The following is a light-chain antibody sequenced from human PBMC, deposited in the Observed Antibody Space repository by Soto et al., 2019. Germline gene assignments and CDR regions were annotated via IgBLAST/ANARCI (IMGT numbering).Light chain of an antibody. V-gene: IGKV3-11*01. J-gene: IGKJ2*01. CDR1: QRVSSY. Sequence: EIVLTQSPATLSLSPGERATLSCRASQRVSSYLAWYQQKPGQAPRLLIYDASNRATGIPARFSGSGSGTVFTLTISSLEPEDFAVYYCQQRSNWPPVYTFGQGTKLEI. CDR3: QQRSNWPPVYT. CDR2: DAS.